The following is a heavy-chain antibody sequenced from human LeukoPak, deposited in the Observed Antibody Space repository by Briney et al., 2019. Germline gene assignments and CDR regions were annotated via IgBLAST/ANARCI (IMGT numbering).Heavy chain of an antibody. CDR2: ISSGGTTI. V-gene: IGHV3-48*03. CDR1: GFTFSNYA. J-gene: IGHJ4*02. D-gene: IGHD2-2*01. Sequence: PGGSLRLSCAASGFTFSNYALNWVRQAPGKGLEWVSFISSGGTTIYYADSVKGRFTFSRDNAKNSLYLQMNSLRAEDTAVYYCARDRVPAAAEFDYWGQGTLVTVSS. CDR3: ARDRVPAAAEFDY.